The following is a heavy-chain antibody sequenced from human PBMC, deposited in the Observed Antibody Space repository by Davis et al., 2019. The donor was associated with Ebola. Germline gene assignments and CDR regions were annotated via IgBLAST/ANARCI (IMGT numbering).Heavy chain of an antibody. V-gene: IGHV3-21*01. J-gene: IGHJ6*02. CDR3: ARDLITMVQGAYPYYYYYYGMDV. Sequence: GGSLRLSCAASGFAFSSYSMNWVRQAPGKGLEWVSSISSSSSYIYYADSVKGRFTISRDNAKNSLYLQMNSLRAEDTAVYYCARDLITMVQGAYPYYYYYYGMDVWGQGTTVTVSS. CDR2: ISSSSSYI. CDR1: GFAFSSYS. D-gene: IGHD3-10*01.